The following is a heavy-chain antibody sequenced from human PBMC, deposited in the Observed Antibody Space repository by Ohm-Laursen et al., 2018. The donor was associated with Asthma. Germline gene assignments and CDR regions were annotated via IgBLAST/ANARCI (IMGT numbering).Heavy chain of an antibody. J-gene: IGHJ4*02. Sequence: SSLRLSCAASGFTFSSYGMHWVRQAPGKGLEWVAVISYDGSNKYYADSVKGRFTISRDNSKNTLYLQMNSLRAEDTAVYYCAKDGGDIVVVVDLHYWGQGTLVTVSS. CDR2: ISYDGSNK. V-gene: IGHV3-30*18. D-gene: IGHD2-15*01. CDR1: GFTFSSYG. CDR3: AKDGGDIVVVVDLHY.